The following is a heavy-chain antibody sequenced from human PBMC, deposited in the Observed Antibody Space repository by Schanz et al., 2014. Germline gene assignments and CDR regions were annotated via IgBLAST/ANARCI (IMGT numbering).Heavy chain of an antibody. V-gene: IGHV3-23*04. Sequence: EVHLVESGGGLVQPGGSLRLSCAASGFNFITFAMSWVRQAPGKGPEWVSAIGGDASRTYYADSVKGRFTISRDNSKSTRYPQMNSLRPDDTAVYSCARAPPLVRGIAGWFGPWGQGSLVTVSS. CDR1: GFNFITFA. D-gene: IGHD3-10*01. CDR3: ARAPPLVRGIAGWFGP. J-gene: IGHJ5*02. CDR2: IGGDASRT.